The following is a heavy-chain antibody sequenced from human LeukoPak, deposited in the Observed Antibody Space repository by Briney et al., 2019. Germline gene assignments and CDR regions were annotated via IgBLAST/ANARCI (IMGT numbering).Heavy chain of an antibody. J-gene: IGHJ1*01. CDR3: YGANAEH. V-gene: IGHV3-74*01. D-gene: IGHD4-23*01. CDR2: ITTDGRST. Sequence: PGGTLRLSCAASGFTFSSYWMHWVRQAPGKGLVWVSGITTDGRSTSYADSVKGRFTISRDNAKNTLYLQMNSLRAEDTAVYYCYGANAEHWGQGTLVTASS. CDR1: GFTFSSYW.